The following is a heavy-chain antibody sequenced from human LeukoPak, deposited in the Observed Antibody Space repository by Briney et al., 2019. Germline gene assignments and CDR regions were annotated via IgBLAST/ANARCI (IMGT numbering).Heavy chain of an antibody. CDR2: ISYDGSNK. V-gene: IGHV3-30-3*01. J-gene: IGHJ3*02. CDR1: GFTFSSYA. Sequence: GGSLRLSCATSGFTFSSYAMHWVRQAPGKGLEWVAVISYDGSNKYYADSVKGRFTISRDNSKNTLYLQMNSLRAEDTAVYYCVKDWGVLPDYTADGFDIWGPGTMVTVSS. CDR3: VKDWGVLPDYTADGFDI. D-gene: IGHD3-10*01.